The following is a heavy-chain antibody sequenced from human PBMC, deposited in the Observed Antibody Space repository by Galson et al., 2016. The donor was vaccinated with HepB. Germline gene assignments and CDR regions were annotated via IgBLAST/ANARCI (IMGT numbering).Heavy chain of an antibody. V-gene: IGHV3-21*01. Sequence: SLRLSCAASGFTFSIYSMNWVRQAPGKGLEWVSSISSGSVYIDHADSVKGRFTVSRDNAKNSLYLQMNSLRAEDTAVYYCVREWRGYSYGYDYWGQGTLVTVSS. J-gene: IGHJ4*02. CDR3: VREWRGYSYGYDY. CDR2: ISSGSVYI. CDR1: GFTFSIYS. D-gene: IGHD5-18*01.